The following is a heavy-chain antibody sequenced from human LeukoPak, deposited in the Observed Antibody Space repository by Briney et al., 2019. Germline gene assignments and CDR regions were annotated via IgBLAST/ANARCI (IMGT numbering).Heavy chain of an antibody. D-gene: IGHD1-26*01. CDR2: INPNSGGT. J-gene: IGHJ4*02. V-gene: IGHV1-2*02. CDR3: ARVVLSGSYYRQGFDY. CDR1: GYTFTGYY. Sequence: ASVKVSYKASGYTFTGYYMHWVRQAPGQGLEWMGWINPNSGGTNYAQKFQGRVTMTRDTSISTAYMELSRLRSDDTAVYYCARVVLSGSYYRQGFDYWGQGTLVTVSS.